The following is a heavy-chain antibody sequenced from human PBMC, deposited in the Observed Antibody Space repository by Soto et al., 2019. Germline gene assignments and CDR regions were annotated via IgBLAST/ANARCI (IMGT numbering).Heavy chain of an antibody. CDR2: ISYDGSNK. CDR1: GFTFSSYA. J-gene: IGHJ4*02. Sequence: GGSLRLSCAASGFTFSSYAMHWVRQAPGEGLEWVAVISYDGSNKYYADSVKGRFTISRDNSKNTLYLQMNSLRAEDTAVYYCARMAAAGPFDYWGQGTLVTVSS. CDR3: ARMAAAGPFDY. V-gene: IGHV3-30-3*01. D-gene: IGHD6-13*01.